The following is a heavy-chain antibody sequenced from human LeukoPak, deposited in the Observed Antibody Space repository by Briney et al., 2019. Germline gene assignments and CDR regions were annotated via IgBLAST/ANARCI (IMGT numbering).Heavy chain of an antibody. J-gene: IGHJ4*02. CDR1: GGSISSGGYY. CDR2: IYYSGST. Sequence: PSQTLSLTCTVSGGSISSGGYYWSWIRQHPGKGLEWIGYIYYSGSTYYNPSLKSRVTISVDTSKNQFSLKLSSVTAADTAVYYCARAAVDTASIDYWDQGTLVTVSS. V-gene: IGHV4-31*03. CDR3: ARAAVDTASIDY. D-gene: IGHD5-18*01.